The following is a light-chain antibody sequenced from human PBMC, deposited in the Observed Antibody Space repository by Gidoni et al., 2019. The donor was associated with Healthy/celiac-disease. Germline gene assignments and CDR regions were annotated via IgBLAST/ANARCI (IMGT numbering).Light chain of an antibody. CDR1: QSVSSSY. CDR2: GAS. J-gene: IGKJ1*01. CDR3: QQYGSSPRT. V-gene: IGKV3-20*01. Sequence: EIVLTQSPGTLSLSPGERATLSCRASQSVSSSYLAWYQQKPGKAPRLLIYGASSRATGIPDMFSGSGSGTDFTLTISRLEPEDFAVYYFQQYGSSPRTFXHXTKVEIK.